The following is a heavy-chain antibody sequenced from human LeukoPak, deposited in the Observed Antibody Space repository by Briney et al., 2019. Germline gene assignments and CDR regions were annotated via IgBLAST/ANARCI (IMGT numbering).Heavy chain of an antibody. CDR2: IYPGGST. CDR3: ARTTVTTNFKDAFDI. CDR1: GFTVSSNY. D-gene: IGHD4-17*01. Sequence: PGGSLRLSCAASGFTVSSNYMSWVRQAPGKGLEWVSVIYPGGSTYYAGSVQGRFTVSRDNSKNTLYLQMNSLRDEDTAVYYCARTTVTTNFKDAFDIWGQGTVVTVSS. V-gene: IGHV3-53*01. J-gene: IGHJ3*02.